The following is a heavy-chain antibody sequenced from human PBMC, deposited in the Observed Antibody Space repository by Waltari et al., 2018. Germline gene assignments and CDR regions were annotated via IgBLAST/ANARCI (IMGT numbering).Heavy chain of an antibody. V-gene: IGHV3-74*01. J-gene: IGHJ4*02. CDR3: TNVDGY. D-gene: IGHD2-21*01. CDR2: INSDGTNT. CDR1: EVTFSTTW. Sequence: EVQLVESGGDLVQPGGSLRLSCTASEVTFSTTWMQWVRQVPGKGLVWVSDINSDGTNTYYADSVKGRFTISRDDAKNTLYLQMDSLRAEDTAIYYCTNVDGYWGQGTLVTVSS.